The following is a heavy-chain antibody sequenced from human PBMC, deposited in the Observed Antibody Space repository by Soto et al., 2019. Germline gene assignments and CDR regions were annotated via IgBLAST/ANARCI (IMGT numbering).Heavy chain of an antibody. Sequence: QVQLVESGGGLVEPGGSLRLSCTGSGFALTDNYMTWIRQAPGKGLEWVSYSSSSGDYINYADSVKGRFTISRDNAYNSLNLQMDGLRAEDTAVYFCASSSGRREVGRYDYGLDVWGQGTTVTVSS. V-gene: IGHV3-11*06. CDR1: GFALTDNY. D-gene: IGHD1-26*01. CDR3: ASSSGRREVGRYDYGLDV. J-gene: IGHJ6*02. CDR2: SSSSGDYI.